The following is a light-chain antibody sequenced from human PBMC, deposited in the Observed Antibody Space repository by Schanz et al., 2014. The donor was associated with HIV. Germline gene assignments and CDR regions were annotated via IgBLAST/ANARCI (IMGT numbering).Light chain of an antibody. J-gene: IGLJ3*02. CDR3: ATWDDSLDGWV. Sequence: QSVLTQPPSVSGTPGQRVTISCSGSTSNIGHYTVNWYQHLPGTAPKFLIYSNSQRPSGVPDRFSGSGSGTSASLAISGLQSEDESDFFCATWDDSLDGWVFGGGTNLPVL. V-gene: IGLV1-44*01. CDR2: SNS. CDR1: TSNIGHYT.